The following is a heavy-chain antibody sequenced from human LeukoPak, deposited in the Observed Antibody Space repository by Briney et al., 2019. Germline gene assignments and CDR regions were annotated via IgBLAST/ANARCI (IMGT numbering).Heavy chain of an antibody. V-gene: IGHV3-9*01. CDR2: ISWNSGSI. CDR3: AKDLSSAITSALVLDV. CDR1: GFTFDDYA. Sequence: PGGSLRLSCAASGFTFDDYAMHWVRQAPGKGLEWVSGISWNSGSIGYADSVKGRFTISRDNAKNSLYLQMNSLRPEDTALYYCAKDLSSAITSALVLDVWGQGTTVIVS. J-gene: IGHJ6*02. D-gene: IGHD3-22*01.